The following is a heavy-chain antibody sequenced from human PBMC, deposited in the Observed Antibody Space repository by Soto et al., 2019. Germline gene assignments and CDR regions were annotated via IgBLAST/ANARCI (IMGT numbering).Heavy chain of an antibody. CDR3: AKEKNRSSSSSLGAFDI. Sequence: EVQLVESGGGLVQPGRSLRLSCAASGFTFDDYAMHWVRQAPGKGLEWVSGISWNSGSIGYADSVKGRFTISRDNAKNSLYLQMNSLRAEDTALYYCAKEKNRSSSSSLGAFDIWGQGTMVTVSS. J-gene: IGHJ3*02. CDR2: ISWNSGSI. CDR1: GFTFDDYA. D-gene: IGHD6-6*01. V-gene: IGHV3-9*01.